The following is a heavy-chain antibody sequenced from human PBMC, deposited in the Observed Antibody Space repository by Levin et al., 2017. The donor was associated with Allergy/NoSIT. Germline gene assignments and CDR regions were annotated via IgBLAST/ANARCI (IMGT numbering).Heavy chain of an antibody. CDR3: ATGAMDY. CDR2: ISSSGTPI. Sequence: EASVKVSCVASGLPFSIYGMNWVRQAPGKGLEWVSHISSSGTPIYYADSVRGRFTMSRDNAKSSLYLQMNSLRAEDTALYYCATGAMDYWGQGTLVTVSS. J-gene: IGHJ4*02. V-gene: IGHV3-48*04. D-gene: IGHD5-18*01. CDR1: GLPFSIYG.